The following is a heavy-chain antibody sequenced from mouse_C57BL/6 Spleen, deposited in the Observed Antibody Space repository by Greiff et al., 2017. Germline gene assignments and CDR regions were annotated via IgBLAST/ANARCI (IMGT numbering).Heavy chain of an antibody. D-gene: IGHD2-1*01. CDR1: GYTFTDYE. CDR3: TRGYYGNYADY. J-gene: IGHJ2*01. Sequence: QVQLQQSGAELVRPGASVTLSCKASGYTFTDYEMHWVKQTPVHGLEWIGAIDPETGGTAYNQKFKGKAILTADKSSSTAYMELRSLTSEDSAVYDCTRGYYGNYADYWGQGTTLTVSS. CDR2: IDPETGGT. V-gene: IGHV1-15*01.